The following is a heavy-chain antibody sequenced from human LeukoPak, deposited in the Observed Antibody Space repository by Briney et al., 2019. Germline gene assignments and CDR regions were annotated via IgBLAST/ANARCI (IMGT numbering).Heavy chain of an antibody. D-gene: IGHD6-13*01. CDR1: GFTFSSYV. J-gene: IGHJ6*02. Sequence: PGGSLRLSCAASGFTFSSYVMTWVRQAPGKGLEWVSGISGSGGNTNYADSVKGRFTISRDNSKNTLYLQMNSLRVDDTAVYYCALPAIPAAGVWGQGTTVTVSS. CDR3: ALPAIPAAGV. CDR2: ISGSGGNT. V-gene: IGHV3-23*01.